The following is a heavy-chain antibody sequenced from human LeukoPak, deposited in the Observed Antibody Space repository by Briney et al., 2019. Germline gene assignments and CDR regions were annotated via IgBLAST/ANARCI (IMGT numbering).Heavy chain of an antibody. CDR2: IYTSGST. V-gene: IGHV4-61*02. Sequence: SETLSLTCTVSGGSISSGSYYWSWIRQPAGKGLEWIGRIYTSGSTNYNPSLKSRVTTSVDTSKNQFSLKLSSVTAADTAVYYCARVSRIAGENYYYYMDVWGKGTTVTVSS. D-gene: IGHD6-13*01. CDR3: ARVSRIAGENYYYYMDV. J-gene: IGHJ6*03. CDR1: GGSISSGSYY.